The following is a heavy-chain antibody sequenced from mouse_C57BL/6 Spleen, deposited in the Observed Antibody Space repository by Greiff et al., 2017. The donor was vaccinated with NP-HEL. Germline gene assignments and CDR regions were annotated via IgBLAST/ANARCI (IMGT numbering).Heavy chain of an antibody. CDR1: GFTFSSYT. CDR2: ISGGGGNT. D-gene: IGHD2-4*01. J-gene: IGHJ1*03. CDR3: ARQNYDYDEDWYFDV. V-gene: IGHV5-9*01. Sequence: EVKLVESGGGLVKPGGSLKLSCAASGFTFSSYTMSWVRQTPEKRLEWVATISGGGGNTYYPDSVKGRFTISRDNAKNTLYLQMSSLRSEDTALYYCARQNYDYDEDWYFDVWGTGTTVTVSS.